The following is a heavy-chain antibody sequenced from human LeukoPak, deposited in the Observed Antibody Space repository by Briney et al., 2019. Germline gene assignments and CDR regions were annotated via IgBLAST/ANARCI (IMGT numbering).Heavy chain of an antibody. CDR2: IYYSGST. CDR1: SGSISSYY. V-gene: IGHV4-59*01. J-gene: IGHJ4*02. D-gene: IGHD2-2*01. Sequence: PSETLSLTCTVSSGSISSYYWSWIRQPPGKGLEWIGYIYYSGSTNYNPSLKSRVTISVGTSKNQFSLKLSSVTAADTAVYYCARLYCSSTSCHLDYWGQGTLVTVSS. CDR3: ARLYCSSTSCHLDY.